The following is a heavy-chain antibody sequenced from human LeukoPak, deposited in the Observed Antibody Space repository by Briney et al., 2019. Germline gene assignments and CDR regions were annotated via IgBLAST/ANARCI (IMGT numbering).Heavy chain of an antibody. V-gene: IGHV3-48*04. CDR2: ISSSSSTI. D-gene: IGHD1-26*01. Sequence: GGSLRLSCAASGFTFSNAWMNWVRQAPGKGLEWVSYISSSSSTIYYADSVKGRFTISRDNAKNSLYLQMNSLRAEDTAVYYCARELYSGSFGPDYWGQGTLVTVSS. CDR1: GFTFSNAW. J-gene: IGHJ4*02. CDR3: ARELYSGSFGPDY.